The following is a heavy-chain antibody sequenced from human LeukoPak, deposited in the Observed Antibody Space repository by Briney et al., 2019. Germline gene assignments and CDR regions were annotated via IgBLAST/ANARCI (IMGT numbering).Heavy chain of an antibody. CDR1: GGTFSSYA. J-gene: IGHJ4*02. CDR2: IIPIFGTA. V-gene: IGHV1-69*05. CDR3: ARGPYYYDSSRVFDY. Sequence: SVKVSCKASGGTFSSYAIRWVRQAPGQGLEWMGGIIPIFGTANYAHKFQGRVTITTDEYTSTAYMELSSLRSEDTAVYYCARGPYYYDSSRVFDYWGQGTLVTVSS. D-gene: IGHD3-22*01.